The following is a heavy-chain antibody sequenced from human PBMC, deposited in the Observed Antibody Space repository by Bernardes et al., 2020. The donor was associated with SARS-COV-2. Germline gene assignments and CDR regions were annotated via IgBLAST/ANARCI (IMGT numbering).Heavy chain of an antibody. CDR3: ATGVMITFGGVIGPGDY. CDR1: GYTLTALS. CDR2: FDPEDGAT. D-gene: IGHD3-16*02. V-gene: IGHV1-24*01. J-gene: IGHJ4*02. Sequence: AAVKHSCKVSGYTLTALSMHWVRQAPGQGLEWMGGFDPEDGATIYAQKFQGRVTMTEDTSTDTAYMELSSLRSEDTAVYYCATGVMITFGGVIGPGDYWGQGTLVTGSS.